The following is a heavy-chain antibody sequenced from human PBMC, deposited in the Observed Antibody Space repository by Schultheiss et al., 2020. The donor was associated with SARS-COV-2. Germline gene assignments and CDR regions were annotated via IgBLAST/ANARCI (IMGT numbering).Heavy chain of an antibody. CDR3: AKDRGPYYYYGMDV. CDR1: GFTFSSYA. Sequence: GGSLRLSCAASGFTFSSYAMSWVRQAPGKGLEWVSGISWNSGSIGYADSVKGRFTISKDNSKNTLYLQMNSLRAEDTAVYYCAKDRGPYYYYGMDVWGRGTTVTVSS. J-gene: IGHJ6*02. CDR2: ISWNSGSI. V-gene: IGHV3-23*01.